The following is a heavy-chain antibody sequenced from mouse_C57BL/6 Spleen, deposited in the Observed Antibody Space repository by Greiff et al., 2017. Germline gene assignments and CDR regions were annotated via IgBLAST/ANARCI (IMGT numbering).Heavy chain of an antibody. V-gene: IGHV14-2*01. CDR3: AREGDGNYQDYYAMDY. CDR2: IDPEDGET. J-gene: IGHJ4*01. D-gene: IGHD2-1*01. Sequence: VQLQQSGAELVKPGASVKLSCTASGFNIKDYYMHWVKQRTEQGLEWIGRIDPEDGETKYAPNFQGKATITADTSSNTAYLQLSSLTSEDTAVYYCAREGDGNYQDYYAMDYWGQGTSVTVSS. CDR1: GFNIKDYY.